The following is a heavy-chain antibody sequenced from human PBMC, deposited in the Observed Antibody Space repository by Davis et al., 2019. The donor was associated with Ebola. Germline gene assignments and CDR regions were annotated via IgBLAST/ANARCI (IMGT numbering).Heavy chain of an antibody. CDR3: ARGDCSGGSCFLDY. Sequence: SETLSLTCAVYGGSFSGYYWSWFRQTPGKGLEWIGYVSSSGSTNYNSSLESRVTISVDTSKNQFSLKLRSVTAAGTALYFCARGDCSGGSCFLDYWGQGTLVTVSS. D-gene: IGHD2-15*01. CDR2: VSSSGST. J-gene: IGHJ4*02. CDR1: GGSFSGYY. V-gene: IGHV4-34*11.